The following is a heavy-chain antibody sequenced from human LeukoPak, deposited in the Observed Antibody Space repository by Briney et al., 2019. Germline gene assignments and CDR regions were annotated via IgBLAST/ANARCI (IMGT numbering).Heavy chain of an antibody. CDR1: GFTFSSYA. CDR3: AKAPSGSVTNWFDP. CDR2: ISSSSSII. J-gene: IGHJ5*02. V-gene: IGHV3-23*01. Sequence: GGSLRLSCAASGFTFSSYAMSWVRQAPGRGLEWLSYISSSSSIIYYADSVKGRFTISRDNSKNTLYLQMNSLRAEDTAVYYCAKAPSGSVTNWFDPWGQGTLVTVSS. D-gene: IGHD6-19*01.